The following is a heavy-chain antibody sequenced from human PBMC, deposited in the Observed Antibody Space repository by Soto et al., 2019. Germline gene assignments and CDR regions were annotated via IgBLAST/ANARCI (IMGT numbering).Heavy chain of an antibody. CDR3: ARDRSHITIFGVVTAGWFDP. Sequence: SETLSLTCAVSGGSISSSNWWSWVRQPPGKGLEWIGEIYHSGSTNYNPSLKSRVTISVDKSKNQFSLKLSSVTAADTAVYYCARDRSHITIFGVVTAGWFDPWGQGTLVTVSS. J-gene: IGHJ5*02. D-gene: IGHD3-3*01. CDR2: IYHSGST. CDR1: GGSISSSNW. V-gene: IGHV4-4*02.